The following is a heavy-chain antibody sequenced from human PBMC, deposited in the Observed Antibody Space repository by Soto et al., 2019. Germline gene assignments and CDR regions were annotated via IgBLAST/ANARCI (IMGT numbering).Heavy chain of an antibody. CDR1: GFSLSTSGVD. D-gene: IGHD6-6*01. J-gene: IGHJ4*02. CDR2: IYWDDDK. CDR3: AHRRPYSNSPEYFFDY. Sequence: QITLKESGPTLVKPTQTLTLTCTFSGFSLSTSGVDVGWIRQPPGKALEWLALIYWDDDKRSSPSLKSRLTHTKDTHKTQVVLTMTNMDPLDTATYYCAHRRPYSNSPEYFFDYWGQGTLVTVSS. V-gene: IGHV2-5*02.